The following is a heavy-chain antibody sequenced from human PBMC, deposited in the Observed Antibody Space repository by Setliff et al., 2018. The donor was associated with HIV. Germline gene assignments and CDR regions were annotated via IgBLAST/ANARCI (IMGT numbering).Heavy chain of an antibody. J-gene: IGHJ6*03. V-gene: IGHV4-34*01. CDR2: ISHDGST. D-gene: IGHD2-15*01. Sequence: SETLSLTCAVYGGSFSGYYWNWIRQPPGKGLEWIGEISHDGSTNYNPSLKSRVTISVDTSKNQFSLKLSSVTAADTAVYYCAREIRAATIYYYYYMDVWGKGTTVTVSS. CDR3: AREIRAATIYYYYYMDV. CDR1: GGSFSGYY.